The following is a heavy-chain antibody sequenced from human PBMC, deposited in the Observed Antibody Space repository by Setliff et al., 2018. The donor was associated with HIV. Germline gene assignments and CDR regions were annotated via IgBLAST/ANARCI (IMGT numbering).Heavy chain of an antibody. D-gene: IGHD2-21*02. Sequence: LSLTCTASGDSITSGNFFWSWIRQSPGKGLEWIGYIYFSGSATHNPTLKSPVSISVDTSKNQFYLTITSVTAADTAVYYCARGRVFCDGDSCYHFDYWGRGILVTVSS. CDR1: GDSITSGNFF. J-gene: IGHJ4*02. CDR3: ARGRVFCDGDSCYHFDY. V-gene: IGHV4-31*01. CDR2: IYFSGSA.